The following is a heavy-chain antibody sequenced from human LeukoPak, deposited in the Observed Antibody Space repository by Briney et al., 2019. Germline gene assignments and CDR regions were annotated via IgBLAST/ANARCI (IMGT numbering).Heavy chain of an antibody. J-gene: IGHJ4*02. Sequence: SETLSLTCTVSGGSISSGYYSWSWIRQPPGKGLEWIGFIYYSGSTYYNPSLKSRVTISVDTSKTQFSLKLSSVTAADTAVYYCARDDYGYDFGGQGTLVTVSS. CDR1: GGSISSGYYS. CDR2: IYYSGST. CDR3: ARDDYGYDF. V-gene: IGHV4-30-4*01. D-gene: IGHD3-3*01.